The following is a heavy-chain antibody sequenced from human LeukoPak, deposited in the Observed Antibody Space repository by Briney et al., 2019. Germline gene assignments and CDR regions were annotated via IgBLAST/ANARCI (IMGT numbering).Heavy chain of an antibody. CDR3: AREFWSSRSGNLQAFHV. CDR2: IYSSGST. J-gene: IGHJ3*01. Sequence: SETLSLTCTVSGGSINSGTYYWSWIRQPVGKGLEWIGRIYSSGSTKYNPSLKSRVTISVDTSKNQFSLSLRSVTAADTAVYCCAREFWSSRSGNLQAFHVWGQGTMVTVSS. D-gene: IGHD3-10*01. V-gene: IGHV4-61*02. CDR1: GGSINSGTYY.